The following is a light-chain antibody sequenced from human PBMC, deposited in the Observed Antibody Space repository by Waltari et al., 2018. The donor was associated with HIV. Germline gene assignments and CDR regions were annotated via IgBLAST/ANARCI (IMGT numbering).Light chain of an antibody. CDR3: SSYTSSSTLEV. J-gene: IGLJ3*02. Sequence: QSALTQPASVSGSPGQSITISCTGTSSDVGGYNYVSWYQQHPGKAPKLMIYDVSSRPPGVSNRVSGSKSGNTASLASSGLQAEDEADYYCSSYTSSSTLEVFGGGTKLTVL. V-gene: IGLV2-14*03. CDR1: SSDVGGYNY. CDR2: DVS.